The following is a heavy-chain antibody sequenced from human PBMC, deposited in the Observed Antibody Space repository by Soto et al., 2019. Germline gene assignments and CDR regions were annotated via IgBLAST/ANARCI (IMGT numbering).Heavy chain of an antibody. D-gene: IGHD3-9*01. CDR3: ASFVAGGGVTSGYGASGDY. J-gene: IGHJ4*02. CDR2: IIPIFGTA. Sequence: QVQLVQSGAEVKKPGSSVKVSCKASGGTFSSYAISWVRQAPGQGLEWMGGIIPIFGTANYAQKFQGRVTSTGEDSTSTGYMALRRGSSADTAVYSCASFVAGGGVTSGYGASGDYWGQGTLVTVSS. V-gene: IGHV1-69*01. CDR1: GGTFSSYA.